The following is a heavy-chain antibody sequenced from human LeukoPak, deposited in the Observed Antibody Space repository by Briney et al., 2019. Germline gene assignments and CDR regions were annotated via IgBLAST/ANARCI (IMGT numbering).Heavy chain of an antibody. CDR2: IYYSGSA. CDR3: ARLLDVSFDY. CDR1: GGSISSGDYY. V-gene: IGHV4-30-4*01. D-gene: IGHD1-1*01. J-gene: IGHJ4*02. Sequence: SETLSLTCTVSGGSISSGDYYWSWIRQPPGKGLEWIGYIYYSGSAYYNPSLKSRVTISVDTSKNQFSLKLSSVTAADTAVYYCARLLDVSFDYWGQGTLVTVSS.